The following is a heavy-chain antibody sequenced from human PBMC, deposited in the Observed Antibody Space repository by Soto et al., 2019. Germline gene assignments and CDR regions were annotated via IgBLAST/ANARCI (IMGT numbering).Heavy chain of an antibody. D-gene: IGHD2-2*01. Sequence: PSETLSLTCTVSGGSISSSRYYWGWFRQPPGNNLEWIGTIFYSGNTFYNPSLMSRITMSVDTSKNQFSLEMSSVTAADTAVYYCVRHHTIRAYFYFMDVWGRGTTVTVSS. CDR3: VRHHTIRAYFYFMDV. V-gene: IGHV4-39*01. J-gene: IGHJ6*03. CDR2: IFYSGNT. CDR1: GGSISSSRYY.